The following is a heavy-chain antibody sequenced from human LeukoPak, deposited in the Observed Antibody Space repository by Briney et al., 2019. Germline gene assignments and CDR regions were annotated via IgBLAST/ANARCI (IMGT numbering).Heavy chain of an antibody. J-gene: IGHJ3*01. CDR3: ARPTTSGWYPH. CDR1: GFTFSDYD. V-gene: IGHV3-48*01. Sequence: GGSLRLSCAASGFTFSDYDMDWIRQAPGTGLEWVSYITGSSSSKYYADSVKGRFTISRDNAKNSLYLQMNSLRAEDPAVYYCARPTTSGWYPHWGQGAMVTVSS. CDR2: ITGSSSSK. D-gene: IGHD6-19*01.